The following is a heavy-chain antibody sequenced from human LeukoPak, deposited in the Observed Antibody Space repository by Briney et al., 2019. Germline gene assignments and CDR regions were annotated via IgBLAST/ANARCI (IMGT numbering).Heavy chain of an antibody. V-gene: IGHV1-18*01. CDR3: ARGQILDCSGGSCYVYYYGMDV. Sequence: ASVKVSCKASGYTFTSYGISWVRQAPGQGLEWMGWISAYNGNTNYAQKLQGRVTMTTDTSTSTAYMELRSLRSDDTAVYYCARGQILDCSGGSCYVYYYGMDVWGQGTTVTVSS. D-gene: IGHD2-15*01. CDR2: ISAYNGNT. J-gene: IGHJ6*02. CDR1: GYTFTSYG.